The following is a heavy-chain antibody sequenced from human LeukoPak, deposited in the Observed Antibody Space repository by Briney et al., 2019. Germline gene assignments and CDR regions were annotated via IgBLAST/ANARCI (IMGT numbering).Heavy chain of an antibody. CDR2: IYYSGTT. J-gene: IGHJ4*02. CDR3: ARGFRGASFDY. Sequence: PSETLSLTCTVSGGSISSYYWSWIRQPAGKGLEWIGYIYYSGTTNYNPSLKSRVTISIDTSKNEFSLKLTSVTAADTAVYYCARGFRGASFDYWGQGTLVTVSS. D-gene: IGHD1-26*01. V-gene: IGHV4-59*01. CDR1: GGSISSYY.